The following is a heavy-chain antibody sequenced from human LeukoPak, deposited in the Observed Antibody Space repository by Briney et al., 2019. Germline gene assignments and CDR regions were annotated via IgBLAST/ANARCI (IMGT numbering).Heavy chain of an antibody. CDR1: GGSINSDY. V-gene: IGHV4-59*08. CDR2: IYYTGRT. D-gene: IGHD5-12*01. Sequence: PSETLSLTCSVSGGSINSDYWSWLRQPPGKGPEWIGYIYYTGRTTYSPSLESRATISADTSRKQFSLRLSSVTAADTAVYYCARHTYSGYYHLTWGQGTRVTVSS. J-gene: IGHJ4*02. CDR3: ARHTYSGYYHLT.